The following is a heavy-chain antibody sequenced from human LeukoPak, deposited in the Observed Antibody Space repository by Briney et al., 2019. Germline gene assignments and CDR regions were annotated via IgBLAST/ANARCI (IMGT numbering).Heavy chain of an antibody. CDR1: GGTFSSYA. CDR2: IIPIFGTA. J-gene: IGHJ4*02. CDR3: KVSSSSPDDFDY. D-gene: IGHD6-6*01. V-gene: IGHV1-69*05. Sequence: GASVKVSCKASGGTFSSYAISWVRQAPGQGLEWMGGIIPIFGTANHAQKFQGRVTITTDESTSTAYMELSSLRSEDTAVYYCKVSSSSPDDFDYWGQGTLVTVSS.